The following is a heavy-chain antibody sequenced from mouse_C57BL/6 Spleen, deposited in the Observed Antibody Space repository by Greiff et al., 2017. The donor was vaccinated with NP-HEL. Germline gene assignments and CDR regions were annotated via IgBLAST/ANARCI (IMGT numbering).Heavy chain of an antibody. CDR1: GYTFTSYW. CDR3: ARSGGLRRYFDV. V-gene: IGHV1-69*01. Sequence: VQLQQPGAELVMPGASVKLSCKASGYTFTSYWMHWVKQRPGQGLEWIGEIDPSDSYTNYNQKFKGKSTLTVDKSSTTAYMQLSSLTSEDSAVYYCARSGGLRRYFDVWGTGTTVTVSS. D-gene: IGHD2-4*01. CDR2: IDPSDSYT. J-gene: IGHJ1*03.